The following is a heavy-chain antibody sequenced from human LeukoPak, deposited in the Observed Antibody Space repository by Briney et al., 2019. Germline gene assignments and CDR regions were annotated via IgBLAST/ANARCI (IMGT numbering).Heavy chain of an antibody. CDR3: ASATSPGVKYYYMDV. J-gene: IGHJ6*03. CDR1: GFTFSSYS. CDR2: ISSSSSYI. V-gene: IGHV3-21*01. D-gene: IGHD5-12*01. Sequence: GGSLRLSCAASGFTFSSYSMNWVRQAPGKGLEWVSSISSSSSYIYYADSVKGRFTISGDNAKNSLYLQMNSLRAEDTAVYYCASATSPGVKYYYMDVWGKGTTVTVSS.